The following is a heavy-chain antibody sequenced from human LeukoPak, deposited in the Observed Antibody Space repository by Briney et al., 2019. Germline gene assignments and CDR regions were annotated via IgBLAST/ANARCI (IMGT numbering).Heavy chain of an antibody. J-gene: IGHJ4*02. V-gene: IGHV4-34*01. D-gene: IGHD3-10*01. CDR1: GGSFSGYY. Sequence: SETLSLTCAVYGGSFSGYYWSWTRQPPGKGLEWIGEINHSGSANYNPSLKSRVTISVDTSKNQFSLKLSSVTAADTAVYYCARGLAYYYGSGSPRRFDYWGQGTLVTVSS. CDR2: INHSGSA. CDR3: ARGLAYYYGSGSPRRFDY.